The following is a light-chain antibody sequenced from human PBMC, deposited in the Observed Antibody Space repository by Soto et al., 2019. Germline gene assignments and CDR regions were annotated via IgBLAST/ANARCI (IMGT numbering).Light chain of an antibody. J-gene: IGKJ5*01. CDR3: MPGSQFPPT. CDR1: QSLVHSNGKTY. Sequence: DIVMTQTPLSSPVTLGQSASISCRSSQSLVHSNGKTYLSWVQQRPGQPPRLLIYQISNRFSGVPDRFSASGAGTDFTLKISRVEAEDVGVYYCMPGSQFPPTFGQGTRLEIK. V-gene: IGKV2-24*01. CDR2: QIS.